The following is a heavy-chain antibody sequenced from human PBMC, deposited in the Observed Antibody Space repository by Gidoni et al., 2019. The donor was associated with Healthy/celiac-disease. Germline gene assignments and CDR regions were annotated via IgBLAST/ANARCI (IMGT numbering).Heavy chain of an antibody. D-gene: IGHD3-16*02. J-gene: IGHJ4*02. CDR3: TTDVKGLRLGELSFIGFDY. CDR2: IKSKTDGGTT. CDR1: GFPFSTAW. Sequence: EVQLVESGGGLVKPGGSLRLSCAASGFPFSTAWMSWVRQAPGKGLEWVGRIKSKTDGGTTDYAAPVKGRFTISRDDSKNTLYLQMNSLKTEDTAVYYCTTDVKGLRLGELSFIGFDYWGQGTLVTVSS. V-gene: IGHV3-15*01.